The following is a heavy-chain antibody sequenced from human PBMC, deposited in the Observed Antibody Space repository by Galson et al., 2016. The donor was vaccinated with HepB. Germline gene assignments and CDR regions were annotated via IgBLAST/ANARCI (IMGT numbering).Heavy chain of an antibody. J-gene: IGHJ5*02. Sequence: TLSLTCAVSGGSISSGDYSWSWIRQPPGEGLEWIGHIYLTETTYYNPSLKSRVAISIDRSKNQLSLRLSSVTAADTAVYYCARANWGSIDLWGQGTQVTVSS. V-gene: IGHV4-30-2*01. D-gene: IGHD7-27*01. CDR1: GGSISSGDYS. CDR3: ARANWGSIDL. CDR2: IYLTETT.